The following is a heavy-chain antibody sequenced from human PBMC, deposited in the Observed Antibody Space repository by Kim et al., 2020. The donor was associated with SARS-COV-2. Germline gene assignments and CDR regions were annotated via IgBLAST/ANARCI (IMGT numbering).Heavy chain of an antibody. CDR3: ARAGGVGTVDY. D-gene: IGHD1-26*01. CDR2: IKEDGSEK. Sequence: GGSLRLSCAASGFTFSSYWMSWVRQAPGKGLEWVANIKEDGSEKYYVDSVKGRFTISRDNAKNSLYLQMNGLRAEDSAVHYCARAGGVGTVDYWGQGTLVTVSS. V-gene: IGHV3-7*01. J-gene: IGHJ4*02. CDR1: GFTFSSYW.